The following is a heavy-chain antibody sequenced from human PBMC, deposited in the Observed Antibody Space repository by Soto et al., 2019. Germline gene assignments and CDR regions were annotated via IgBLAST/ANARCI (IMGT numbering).Heavy chain of an antibody. D-gene: IGHD5-12*01. Sequence: ASVKVSCKASGYSFTSYGISWVRQAPGQGLEWMGWISAYNGNRDSPQNLQGRVSMTTDTSTSTTYMELRSLRSDDKAVYYCARDRNSGSPGSFDYWGQGTLVTVSS. CDR2: ISAYNGNR. CDR3: ARDRNSGSPGSFDY. J-gene: IGHJ4*02. CDR1: GYSFTSYG. V-gene: IGHV1-18*01.